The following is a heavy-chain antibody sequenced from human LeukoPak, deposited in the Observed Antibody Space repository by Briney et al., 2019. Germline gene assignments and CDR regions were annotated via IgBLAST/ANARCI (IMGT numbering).Heavy chain of an antibody. CDR3: ARATRRGIFDP. CDR1: GGSISSYY. CDR2: IYYSGST. Sequence: SETLSLTCTVSGGSISSYYWSWIRQPPGKGLEWIGYIYYSGSTNYNPSLKSRVTISVDTSKNQFSLKPSSVTAADTAVYYCARATRRGIFDPWGQGTLVTVSS. D-gene: IGHD3-10*01. V-gene: IGHV4-59*01. J-gene: IGHJ5*02.